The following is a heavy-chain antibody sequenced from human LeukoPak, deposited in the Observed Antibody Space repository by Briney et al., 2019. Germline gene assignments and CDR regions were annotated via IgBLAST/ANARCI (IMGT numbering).Heavy chain of an antibody. CDR3: ARDKGECSSWDT. V-gene: IGHV1-2*02. Sequence: ASVRVSCKASGYTFTGYYMHWVRRAPGQGLEWMGWINPNSGGTNYAQKFQGRVTMTRDTSISTAYMELSRLRSDDTAVYYCARDKGECSSWDTWGQGNLVTVSS. CDR1: GYTFTGYY. J-gene: IGHJ1*01. D-gene: IGHD6-13*01. CDR2: INPNSGGT.